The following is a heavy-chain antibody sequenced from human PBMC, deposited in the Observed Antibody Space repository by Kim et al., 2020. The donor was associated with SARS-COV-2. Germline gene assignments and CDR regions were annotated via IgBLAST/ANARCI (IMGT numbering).Heavy chain of an antibody. J-gene: IGHJ6*02. V-gene: IGHV4-34*01. CDR1: GGSFSGYY. D-gene: IGHD3-3*01. Sequence: SETLSLTCAVYGGSFSGYYWSWIRQPPGKGLEWIGEINHSGSTNYNPSLKSRVTISVDTPKNQFSLKLSSVTAADTAVYYCARGRLPTIFGVVIFRYGIDVWGQGTTLTVSS. CDR3: ARGRLPTIFGVVIFRYGIDV. CDR2: INHSGST.